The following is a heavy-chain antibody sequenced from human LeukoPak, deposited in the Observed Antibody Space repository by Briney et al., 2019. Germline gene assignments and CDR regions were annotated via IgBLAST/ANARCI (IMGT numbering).Heavy chain of an antibody. D-gene: IGHD3-10*01. CDR2: IYSGGST. J-gene: IGHJ4*02. CDR1: GFTVSSNY. Sequence: GGSLRLSCAASGFTVSSNYMSWVRQAPGKGLEWVSVIYSGGSTYYADSVKGRFTISRHNSKNTLYLQMNSLRAEDTAVYYCAIFYASGSRGRGSGFWGQGTLVTVSS. CDR3: AIFYASGSRGRGSGF. V-gene: IGHV3-53*04.